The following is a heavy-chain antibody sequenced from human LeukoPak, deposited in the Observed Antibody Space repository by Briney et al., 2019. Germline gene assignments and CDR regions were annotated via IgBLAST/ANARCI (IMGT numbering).Heavy chain of an antibody. CDR1: GGTFSSYA. J-gene: IGHJ4*02. CDR2: IIPIFGTA. D-gene: IGHD1-26*01. CDR3: ARGVPKVGAADY. V-gene: IGHV1-69*05. Sequence: SVEVSCKASGGTFSSYAISWVRQAPGQGLEWMGGIIPIFGTANYAQKFQGRVTITTDESTSTAYMELSSLRSEETAVYYCARGVPKVGAADYWGQGTLVTVSS.